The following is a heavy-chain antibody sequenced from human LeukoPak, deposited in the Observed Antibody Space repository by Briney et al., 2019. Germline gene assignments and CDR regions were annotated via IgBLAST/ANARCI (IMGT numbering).Heavy chain of an antibody. CDR3: ARDLGVRATMTLDY. CDR1: GFTFSSYS. CDR2: ISSSSSNI. V-gene: IGHV3-21*01. Sequence: GGSLRLSCAASGFTFSSYSMNWVRQAPGKGLEWVSGISSSSSNIYYEDSGKGRFTISRDNAKNSLDLQINSLRAEDTAVYYCARDLGVRATMTLDYWGQGTLVTVSS. D-gene: IGHD1-26*01. J-gene: IGHJ4*02.